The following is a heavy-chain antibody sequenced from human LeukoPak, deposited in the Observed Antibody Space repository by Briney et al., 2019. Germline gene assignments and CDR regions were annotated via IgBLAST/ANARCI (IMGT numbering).Heavy chain of an antibody. V-gene: IGHV3-48*03. D-gene: IGHD6-19*01. Sequence: PGGSLRLSCAASEFAFSVYEMYWVRQPPGKGLEWVSYVSSSGGTRYYADSVKGRFTISRDNAKNSLYLQMNSLRGEDTAVYYCATLTVASSFDYWGQGALVTVSS. J-gene: IGHJ4*02. CDR2: VSSSGGTR. CDR3: ATLTVASSFDY. CDR1: EFAFSVYE.